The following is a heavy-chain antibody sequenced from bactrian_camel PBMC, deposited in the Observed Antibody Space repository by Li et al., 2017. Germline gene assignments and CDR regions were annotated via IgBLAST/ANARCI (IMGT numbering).Heavy chain of an antibody. D-gene: IGHD3*01. J-gene: IGHJ4*01. CDR3: AAEPRSVSAWLLLNMPGSVDH. V-gene: IGHV3-3*01. CDR1: KATDSSVSGSVC. Sequence: HVQLVESGGGSVEAGGSLRLSCTASKATDSSVSGSVCMGWFRQAPGKQREGVATTYVGGGASYYADSVKGRFTISLDDAKSTVYLQMSSLKPEDTGVYTCAAEPRSVSAWLLLNMPGSVDHWGQGTQVTVS. CDR2: TYVGGGAS.